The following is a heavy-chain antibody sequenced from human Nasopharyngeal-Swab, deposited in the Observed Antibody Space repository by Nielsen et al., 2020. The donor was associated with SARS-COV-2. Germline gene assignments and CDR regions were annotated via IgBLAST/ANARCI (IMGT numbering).Heavy chain of an antibody. CDR2: INNSGST. CDR3: AREAPRGGYDFSLYYYYYYGVDV. D-gene: IGHD5-12*01. Sequence: RQAPGKGLEWIGEINNSGSTNYNPSLKSRVIISVDTSQNQFSLKLCSVTPADTAVYYCAREAPRGGYDFSLYYYYYYGVDVWGQGTTVTVSS. J-gene: IGHJ6*02. V-gene: IGHV4-34*01.